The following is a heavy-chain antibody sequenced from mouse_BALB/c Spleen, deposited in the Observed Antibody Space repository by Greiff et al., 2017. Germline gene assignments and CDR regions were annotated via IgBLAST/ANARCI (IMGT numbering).Heavy chain of an antibody. V-gene: IGHV1-9*01. CDR3: ARKRDYYGPAWFAY. Sequence: VHLVESGAELMKPGASVKISCKATGYTFSSYWIEWVKQRPGHGLEWIGEILPGSGSTNYNEKFKGKATFTADTSSNTAYMQLSSLTSEDSAVYYCARKRDYYGPAWFAYWGQGTLVTVSA. CDR2: ILPGSGST. D-gene: IGHD1-2*01. CDR1: GYTFSSYW. J-gene: IGHJ3*01.